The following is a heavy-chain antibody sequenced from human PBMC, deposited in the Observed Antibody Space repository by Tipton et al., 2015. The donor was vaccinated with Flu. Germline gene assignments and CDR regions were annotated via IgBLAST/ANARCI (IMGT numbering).Heavy chain of an antibody. J-gene: IGHJ4*02. CDR2: IYYSGST. CDR3: AREGLGYDFWSGYYTNRGYIDY. D-gene: IGHD3-3*01. V-gene: IGHV4-59*01. Sequence: TLSLTCTVSGGSISSYYWSWIRQPPGKGLEWIGYIYYSGSTNYNPSLKSRVTISVDTSKNQFSLKLSSVTAADTAVYYCAREGLGYDFWSGYYTNRGYIDYWGQGTLVTVSS. CDR1: GGSISSYY.